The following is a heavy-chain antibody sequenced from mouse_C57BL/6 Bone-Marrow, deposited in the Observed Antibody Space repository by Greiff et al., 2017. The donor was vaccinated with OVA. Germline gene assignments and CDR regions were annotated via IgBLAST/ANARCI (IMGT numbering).Heavy chain of an antibody. V-gene: IGHV1-81*01. CDR1: GYTFTSYG. CDR3: ARSDYYYGSSPFAY. J-gene: IGHJ3*01. D-gene: IGHD1-1*01. Sequence: QVQLQQSGAELARPGASVKLSCKASGYTFTSYGISWVKQRTGQGLEWIGEIYPRSGNTYYNEKFKGKATLTADKSSSTVYMELRSLTSEDSAVYFCARSDYYYGSSPFAYWGQGTLVTVSA. CDR2: IYPRSGNT.